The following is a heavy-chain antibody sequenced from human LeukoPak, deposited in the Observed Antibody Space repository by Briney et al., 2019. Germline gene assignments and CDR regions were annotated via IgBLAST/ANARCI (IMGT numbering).Heavy chain of an antibody. CDR1: GFTSSDYT. Sequence: GGSLRLSCAASGFTSSDYTMNWVRQAPGKGLEWVSGISVRDDSTYYADSVKGRFTMSRDNSNNMLYLQMNSLRAEDTAVYYCAKDRFCSSTNCPYDQWGQGTLVTVSS. CDR3: AKDRFCSSTNCPYDQ. J-gene: IGHJ5*02. D-gene: IGHD2-2*01. V-gene: IGHV3-23*01. CDR2: ISVRDDST.